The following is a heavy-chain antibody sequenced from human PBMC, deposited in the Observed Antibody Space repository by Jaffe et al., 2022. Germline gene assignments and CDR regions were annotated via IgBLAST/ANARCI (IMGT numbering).Heavy chain of an antibody. CDR3: ARDQHCSSTSCHGGFDY. J-gene: IGHJ4*02. CDR2: INHSGST. CDR1: GGSFSGYY. D-gene: IGHD2-2*01. V-gene: IGHV4-34*01. Sequence: QVQLQQWGAGLLKPSETLSLTCAVYGGSFSGYYWSWIRQPPGKGLEWIGEINHSGSTNYNPSLKSRVTISVDTSKNQFSLKLSSVTAADTAVYYCARDQHCSSTSCHGGFDYWGQGTLVTVSS.